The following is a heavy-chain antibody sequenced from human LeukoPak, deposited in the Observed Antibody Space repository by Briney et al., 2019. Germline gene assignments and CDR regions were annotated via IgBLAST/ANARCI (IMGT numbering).Heavy chain of an antibody. CDR1: GFTFSSYE. Sequence: PGGSLRLSCAASGFTFSSYEMSWVRQAPGKGLEWVSAIRGSGSFTYYADSVKGRFTISRDNSKNTLYLQMNSLRAEDMATYYCARGQDYYYYYYMDVWGKGTTVTVSS. J-gene: IGHJ6*03. V-gene: IGHV3-23*01. CDR3: ARGQDYYYYYYMDV. CDR2: IRGSGSFT.